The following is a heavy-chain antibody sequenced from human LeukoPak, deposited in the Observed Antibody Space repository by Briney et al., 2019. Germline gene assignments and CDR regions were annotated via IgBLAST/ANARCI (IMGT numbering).Heavy chain of an antibody. D-gene: IGHD6-13*01. V-gene: IGHV4-59*12. Sequence: SETLSLTCTVSGGSISSYYWSWIRQPPGKGLEWIRYISYSGSTNYNPSLKGRVTISIDTSKNQFSLKLNSVSAADTAVYYCARVVAAAGNNWFDPWGQGTLVTVSS. J-gene: IGHJ5*02. CDR1: GGSISSYY. CDR3: ARVVAAAGNNWFDP. CDR2: ISYSGST.